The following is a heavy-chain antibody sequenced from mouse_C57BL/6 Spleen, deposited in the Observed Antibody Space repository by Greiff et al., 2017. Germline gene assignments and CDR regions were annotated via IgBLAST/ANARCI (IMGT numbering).Heavy chain of an antibody. Sequence: VQLQQSGPELVQPGASVKISCKASGYSFTGYYMNWVKQSPEKSLEWIGVINPSTGGTTYNQKFNAKATLTVDKSSSTAYMHLKSLTYRDSEVYSSARAFKAHGGGYWGKGTLVTVSA. CDR2: INPSTGGT. CDR3: ARAFKAHGGGY. V-gene: IGHV1-42*01. J-gene: IGHJ3*01. CDR1: GYSFTGYY.